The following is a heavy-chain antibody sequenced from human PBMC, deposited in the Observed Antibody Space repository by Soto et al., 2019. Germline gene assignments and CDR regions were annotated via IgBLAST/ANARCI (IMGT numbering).Heavy chain of an antibody. CDR3: ARGKQQPYYYYGMDV. Sequence: ASVKVSCKASGGTFSSYAISWVRQAPGQGLEWMGGIIPIFGTANYAQKSQGRVTITADESTSTAYMELSSLRSEDAAVYYCARGKQQPYYYYGMDVWGQGTTVTVSS. D-gene: IGHD6-13*01. CDR1: GGTFSSYA. V-gene: IGHV1-69*13. J-gene: IGHJ6*02. CDR2: IIPIFGTA.